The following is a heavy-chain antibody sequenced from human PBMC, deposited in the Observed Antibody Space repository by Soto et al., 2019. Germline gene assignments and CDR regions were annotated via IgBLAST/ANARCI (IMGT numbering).Heavy chain of an antibody. CDR1: GGTFSSYA. J-gene: IGHJ6*02. V-gene: IGHV1-69*13. CDR3: ASHSYGYFPHYYHGMDV. Sequence: SVKVSCKASGGTFSSYASSWVRQAPGQGLEWMGGIIPIFGTANYAQKFQGRVTITADESTSTAYMELSSLSSYDTAVYYCASHSYGYFPHYYHGMDVWGQGTTVTVSS. D-gene: IGHD5-18*01. CDR2: IIPIFGTA.